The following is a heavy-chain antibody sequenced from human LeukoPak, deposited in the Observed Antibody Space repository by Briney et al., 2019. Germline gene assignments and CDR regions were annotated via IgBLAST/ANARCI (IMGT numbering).Heavy chain of an antibody. V-gene: IGHV6-1*01. CDR1: GDSVSSSSTT. J-gene: IGHJ5*02. CDR2: TYYRSKWYN. Sequence: SQTLSLTCAISGDSVSSSSTTWDWIRQSPSRGLEWLGRTYYRSKWYNDYAVSVKGRISINADTSNNQFSLQLNSVTPEHTAVYYCTRFYWNGLNFFDPWGQGTLVTVSS. CDR3: TRFYWNGLNFFDP. D-gene: IGHD2/OR15-2a*01.